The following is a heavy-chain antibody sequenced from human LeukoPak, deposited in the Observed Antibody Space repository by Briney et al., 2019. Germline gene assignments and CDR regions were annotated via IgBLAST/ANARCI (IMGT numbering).Heavy chain of an antibody. CDR1: GFTFSSYS. D-gene: IGHD3-9*01. J-gene: IGHJ4*02. V-gene: IGHV3-21*01. CDR2: ISSSSSYI. CDR3: ASLSYDILTGYYMGDY. Sequence: GGSLRLPCAASGFTFSSYSMNWVRQAPGKGLEWVSSISSSSSYIYYADSVEGRFTISRDNAKNSLYLRMNSLRAEDTAVYYCASLSYDILTGYYMGDYWGQGTLVTVSS.